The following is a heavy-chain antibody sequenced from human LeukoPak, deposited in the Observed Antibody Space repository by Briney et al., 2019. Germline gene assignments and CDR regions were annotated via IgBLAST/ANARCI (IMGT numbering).Heavy chain of an antibody. J-gene: IGHJ4*02. CDR1: GYTFTGYY. D-gene: IGHD3-3*01. V-gene: IGHV1-2*02. CDR2: INPNSGGT. CDR3: ARGDFWSGYYYYFDY. Sequence: GESLKVSCKASGYTFTGYYMHWVRQAPGQGLEWMGWINPNSGGTNYAQKFQGRVTMTRDTSISTAYMELSRLRSDDTAVYYCARGDFWSGYYYYFDYWGQGTLVTVSS.